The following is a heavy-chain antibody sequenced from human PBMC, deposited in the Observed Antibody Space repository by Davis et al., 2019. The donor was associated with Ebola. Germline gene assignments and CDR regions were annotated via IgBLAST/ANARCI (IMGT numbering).Heavy chain of an antibody. CDR3: ARDISGSYYTPKDY. CDR1: GFTFSSYG. V-gene: IGHV3-33*08. CDR2: IWYDGSNK. J-gene: IGHJ4*02. Sequence: PGGSLRLSCAASGFTFSSYGMHWVRQAPGKGLEWVAVIWYDGSNKYYADSVKGRFTISRDNSKNTLYLQMNSLRAEDTAVYYCARDISGSYYTPKDYWGQGTLVTVSS. D-gene: IGHD1-26*01.